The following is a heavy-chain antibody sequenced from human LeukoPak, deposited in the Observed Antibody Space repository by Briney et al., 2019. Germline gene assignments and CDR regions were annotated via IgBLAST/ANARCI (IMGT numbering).Heavy chain of an antibody. Sequence: PGGSLRLSCAASGFTFSSYAMSWVRQAPGKGLEWVSAISGSGGSTYYADSVKGRFTISRDNAKNSLYLQMNSLRAEDTAVYYCARDIESDGYNPPAGDYWGQGTLVTVSS. CDR2: ISGSGGST. D-gene: IGHD5-24*01. V-gene: IGHV3-23*01. CDR3: ARDIESDGYNPPAGDY. CDR1: GFTFSSYA. J-gene: IGHJ4*02.